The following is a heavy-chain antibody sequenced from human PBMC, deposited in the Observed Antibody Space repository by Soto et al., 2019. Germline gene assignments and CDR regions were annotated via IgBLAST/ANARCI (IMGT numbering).Heavy chain of an antibody. Sequence: SVKVSCKASGGTFSSYAISWVRQAPGQGLEWMGGIIPIFGTANYAQKFQGRVTITADESTSTAYMELSSLRSEDTAVYYCASPRRITIFGVAQGLNYYYGMDVWGQGTTVTVYS. CDR2: IIPIFGTA. D-gene: IGHD3-3*01. V-gene: IGHV1-69*13. CDR3: ASPRRITIFGVAQGLNYYYGMDV. CDR1: GGTFSSYA. J-gene: IGHJ6*02.